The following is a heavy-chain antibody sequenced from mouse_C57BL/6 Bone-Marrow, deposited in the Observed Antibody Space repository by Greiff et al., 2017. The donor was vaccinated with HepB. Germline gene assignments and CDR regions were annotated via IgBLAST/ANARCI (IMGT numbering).Heavy chain of an antibody. CDR1: GFNIKDDY. V-gene: IGHV14-4*01. Sequence: EVQLQQSGAELVRPGASVKLSCTASGFNIKDDYMHWVKQRPEQGLEWIGWIDPENGDTEYASKFQGKATITADTSSNTAYLQLSSLTSEDTAVYYCTTVTTVVVHFDYWGQGTTLTVSS. CDR3: TTVTTVVVHFDY. J-gene: IGHJ2*01. CDR2: IDPENGDT. D-gene: IGHD1-1*01.